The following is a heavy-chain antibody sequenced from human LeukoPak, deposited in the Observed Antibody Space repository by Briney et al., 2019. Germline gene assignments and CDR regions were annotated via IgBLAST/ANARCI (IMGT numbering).Heavy chain of an antibody. J-gene: IGHJ4*02. D-gene: IGHD6-19*01. Sequence: PGGSLRLSCAASGFTFSTYSMSWVRQAPGKGLEWVPNIKQDGNEKYYVESVKGRFTISRDNAKNSVYLQMNSLRVEDTAVYYCARGIRSGWQYHLDYWGQGSLVTVSS. CDR1: GFTFSTYS. CDR2: IKQDGNEK. CDR3: ARGIRSGWQYHLDY. V-gene: IGHV3-7*01.